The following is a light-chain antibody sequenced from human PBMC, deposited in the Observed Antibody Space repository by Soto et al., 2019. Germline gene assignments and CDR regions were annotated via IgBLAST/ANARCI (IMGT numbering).Light chain of an antibody. Sequence: PGEIAPLSFGASQSVSTSFLAWYQQKPGQAPRLLIYGAFSRATGIPDRFSGSGSGTDFTLTISRLEPEDFAVYYCQQYGNSIPITFGQGTRLEIK. V-gene: IGKV3-20*01. CDR1: QSVSTSF. CDR2: GAF. CDR3: QQYGNSIPIT. J-gene: IGKJ5*01.